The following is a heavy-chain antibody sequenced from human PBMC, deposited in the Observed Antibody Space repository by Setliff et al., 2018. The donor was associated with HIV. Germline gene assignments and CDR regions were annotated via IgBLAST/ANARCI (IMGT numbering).Heavy chain of an antibody. D-gene: IGHD6-13*01. Sequence: PSETLSLTCAVYGGSFSGYYCSWIRQHPGKGLEWIGYIYYSGSTYYNPSLKSRVTISVDRSKNQFSLKLTSVTAADTAVYYCASAVGSSSWLRALDYWGQGTLVTVSS. CDR3: ASAVGSSSWLRALDY. CDR1: GGSFSGYY. J-gene: IGHJ4*02. V-gene: IGHV4-34*01. CDR2: IYYSGST.